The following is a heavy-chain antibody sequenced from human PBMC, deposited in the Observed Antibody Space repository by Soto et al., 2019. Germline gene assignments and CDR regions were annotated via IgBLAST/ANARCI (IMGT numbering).Heavy chain of an antibody. D-gene: IGHD2-2*01. J-gene: IGHJ6*03. V-gene: IGHV1-46*03. CDR3: ARDRGTVVVPAAEWNYYMDV. CDR1: GYTFTTYY. Sequence: QVQLVQSGAEVKKPGASVKVSCKASGYTFTTYYIHWVRQAPGQGLEWVGIINPSGGSTSYAQKLQGRVSVTRDTSTSTVYMELSSLRSEDTAVYYCARDRGTVVVPAAEWNYYMDVWGKGTTVTVSS. CDR2: INPSGGST.